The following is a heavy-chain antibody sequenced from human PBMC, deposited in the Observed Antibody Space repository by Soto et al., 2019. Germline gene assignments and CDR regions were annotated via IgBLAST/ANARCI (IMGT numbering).Heavy chain of an antibody. V-gene: IGHV4-34*01. CDR3: ARGSLSRYSYGYPPIDY. D-gene: IGHD5-18*01. CDR2: INHSGST. Sequence: QVQLQQWGAGLLKPSETLSLTCAVYGGSFSGYYWSWIRQPPGKGLEWIGEINHSGSTNYNPSLKSRVTISVDTSKNQFSLKLSSVTAADTAVYYCARGSLSRYSYGYPPIDYWGQGTLVTVSS. CDR1: GGSFSGYY. J-gene: IGHJ4*02.